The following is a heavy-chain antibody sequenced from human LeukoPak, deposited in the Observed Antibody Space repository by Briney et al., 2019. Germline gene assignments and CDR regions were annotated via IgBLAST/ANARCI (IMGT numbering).Heavy chain of an antibody. D-gene: IGHD4-11*01. CDR2: ISYDGSNK. CDR3: AKEGDYYYYYYGMDV. CDR1: GFTFSSYG. V-gene: IGHV3-30*18. J-gene: IGHJ6*02. Sequence: PGGSLRLSCAASGFTFSSYGMHWVRQAPGKGLEWVAVISYDGSNKYYADSVKGRFTISRDNSKNTLYLQMNSLRAEDTAVYYCAKEGDYYYYYYGMDVWGQGTLVTVSS.